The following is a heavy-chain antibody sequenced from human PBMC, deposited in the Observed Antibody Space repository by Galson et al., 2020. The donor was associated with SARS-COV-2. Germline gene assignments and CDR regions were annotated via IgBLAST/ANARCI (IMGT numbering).Heavy chain of an antibody. Sequence: SETLSLTCTVSGGSISSGSYYWSWIRQPAGKGLEWIGRIYTSGSTNYNPSLKSRVTISVDTSKNQFSLKLSSVTAADTAVYYCARVVSPLRYFDLYYYYYYMDVWGKGTTVTVSS. CDR1: GGSISSGSYY. V-gene: IGHV4-61*02. D-gene: IGHD3-9*01. CDR3: ARVVSPLRYFDLYYYYYYMDV. CDR2: IYTSGST. J-gene: IGHJ6*03.